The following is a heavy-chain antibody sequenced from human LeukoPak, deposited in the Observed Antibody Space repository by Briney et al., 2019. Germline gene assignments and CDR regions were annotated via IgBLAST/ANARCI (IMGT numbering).Heavy chain of an antibody. D-gene: IGHD1-1*01. V-gene: IGHV5-51*01. CDR2: IYPGDSDT. CDR1: GYSFTSYW. CDR3: ARSVWNDAFDI. J-gene: IGHJ3*02. Sequence: GESLKISCKGSGYSFTSYWIGWVRQVPGKGLEWMGIIYPGDSDTRYSPSFQGQVTISADQSISTAYLQWSSLKAADTAMYYCARSVWNDAFDIWGQGTMVTVSS.